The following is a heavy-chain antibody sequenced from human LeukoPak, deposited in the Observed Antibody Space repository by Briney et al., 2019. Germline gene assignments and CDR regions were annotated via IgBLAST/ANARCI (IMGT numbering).Heavy chain of an antibody. Sequence: GGSLRLSCAASGFTFSSYSMSWVRQAPGKGLEWVSAISGSGGSTYYADSVKGRFTISRDNSKNTLYLQMNSLRAEDTAVYYCAKDQGNYDFWSGFLYYSDYWGQGTLVTVSS. D-gene: IGHD3-3*01. CDR1: GFTFSSYS. CDR2: ISGSGGST. CDR3: AKDQGNYDFWSGFLYYSDY. V-gene: IGHV3-23*01. J-gene: IGHJ4*02.